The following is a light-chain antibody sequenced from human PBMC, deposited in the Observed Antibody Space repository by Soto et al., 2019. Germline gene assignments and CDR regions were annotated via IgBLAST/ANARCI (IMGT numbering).Light chain of an antibody. Sequence: EIVVTRSPATLSVSPGERATLTCRASQSVSILLAWYQQKPGQAPRLLIYDASNRATGIPARFSGSGSGTDFTLTISSLEPEDFAVYYCQQRSNWPLTFGGGTKVDI. CDR1: QSVSIL. CDR3: QQRSNWPLT. J-gene: IGKJ4*01. V-gene: IGKV3-11*01. CDR2: DAS.